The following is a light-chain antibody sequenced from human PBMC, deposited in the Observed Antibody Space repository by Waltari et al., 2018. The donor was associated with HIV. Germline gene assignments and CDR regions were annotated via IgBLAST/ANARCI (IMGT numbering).Light chain of an antibody. J-gene: IGKJ2*02. Sequence: DIQLTQSPASLSASVGDRVTITCRASQTISIWLAWYQQKPGKAPKLLIYKASTLKSGVPSRFSGSGSGTGFTLTISSLQPDDFATYYCQHYSSYLCTFGQGTKLEIK. CDR2: KAS. V-gene: IGKV1-5*03. CDR1: QTISIW. CDR3: QHYSSYLCT.